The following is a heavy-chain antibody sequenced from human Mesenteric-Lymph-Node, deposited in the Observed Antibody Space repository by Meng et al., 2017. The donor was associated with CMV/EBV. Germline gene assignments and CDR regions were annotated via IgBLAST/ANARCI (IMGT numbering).Heavy chain of an antibody. CDR2: ISSSGTTI. Sequence: SCAAFGFTFSDYYMTWIRQAPGKGLEWVSYISSSGTTIYYADSVKGRFTISRDNARNSLYLQMNSLRAEDTAVFYCTSGATISLFDFWGQGTLVTVSS. CDR3: TSGATISLFDF. J-gene: IGHJ4*02. CDR1: GFTFSDYY. D-gene: IGHD5-12*01. V-gene: IGHV3-11*01.